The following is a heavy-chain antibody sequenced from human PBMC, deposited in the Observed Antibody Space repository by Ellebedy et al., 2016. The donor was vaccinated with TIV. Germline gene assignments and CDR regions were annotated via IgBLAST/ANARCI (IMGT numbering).Heavy chain of an antibody. D-gene: IGHD3-10*01. CDR3: ARSTDRGKYYFDY. Sequence: AASVKVSCKASGYTFTSYYMHWVRQAPGLGLEWMGIINPSGGSTSYAQKFQGRITVTRETSTSTLYMELSSLRSDDTAVYYWARSTDRGKYYFDYWGQGTLVTVSS. CDR2: INPSGGST. CDR1: GYTFTSYY. J-gene: IGHJ4*02. V-gene: IGHV1-46*01.